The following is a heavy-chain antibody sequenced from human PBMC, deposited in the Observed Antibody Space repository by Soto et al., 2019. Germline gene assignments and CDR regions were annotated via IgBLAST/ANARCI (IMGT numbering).Heavy chain of an antibody. D-gene: IGHD2-15*01. CDR1: GGTFSSYT. Sequence: QVQLVQSGAEVKKPGSSVKVSCKASGGTFSSYTISWVRQAPGQGLECMGRIIPILGIANYAQKFQGRVTTPADKATSKAYREQSSLRSEDTPVYYCALPSCSGGSYYSRSFDAFDIWGQARMVTVSS. V-gene: IGHV1-69*02. CDR2: IIPILGIA. CDR3: ALPSCSGGSYYSRSFDAFDI. J-gene: IGHJ3*02.